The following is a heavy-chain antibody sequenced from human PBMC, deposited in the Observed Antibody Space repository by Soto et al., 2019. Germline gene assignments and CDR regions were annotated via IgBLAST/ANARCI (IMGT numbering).Heavy chain of an antibody. Sequence: SETLSLTCAVSGYSISSGYYWGWIRQPPGKGLEWIGSIYHSGSTYYNPSLKSRVTISVDTSKNQFSLKLSSVTAADTAVYYCAKTTYYYDSSGYMVWGQGTLVTVSS. J-gene: IGHJ4*02. CDR3: AKTTYYYDSSGYMV. CDR2: IYHSGST. CDR1: GYSISSGYY. D-gene: IGHD3-22*01. V-gene: IGHV4-38-2*01.